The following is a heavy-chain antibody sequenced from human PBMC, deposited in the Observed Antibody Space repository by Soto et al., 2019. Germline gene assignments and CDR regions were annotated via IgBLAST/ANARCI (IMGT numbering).Heavy chain of an antibody. CDR2: IYATGTT. J-gene: IGHJ5*02. D-gene: IGHD1-1*01. V-gene: IGHV4-4*07. Sequence: SETLSLTCTVSGASISGFYWSWIRKSAGKGLEWIGRIYATGTTDYNPSLKSRVMMSVDTSKKQFSLKLRSVTAADTAVYYCVRDGTKTLREWFDPWGKGISVTVS. CDR1: GASISGFY. CDR3: VRDGTKTLREWFDP.